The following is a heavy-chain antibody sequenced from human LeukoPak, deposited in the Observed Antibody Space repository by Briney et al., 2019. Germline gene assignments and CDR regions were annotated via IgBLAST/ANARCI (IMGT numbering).Heavy chain of an antibody. Sequence: GGSLRLSCAASGFTFSGSAMHWVRQASGKGLEWVGRIRSKTNNYATAYAASVKGRFIISRDDSMNTAYLQMNSLKTEDTAVYYCAKDFLSGSYFDYWGQGTLVTVSS. CDR2: IRSKTNNYAT. CDR3: AKDFLSGSYFDY. J-gene: IGHJ4*02. CDR1: GFTFSGSA. V-gene: IGHV3-73*01. D-gene: IGHD1-26*01.